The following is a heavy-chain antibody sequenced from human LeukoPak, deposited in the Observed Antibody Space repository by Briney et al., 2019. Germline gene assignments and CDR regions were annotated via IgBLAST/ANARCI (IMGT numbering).Heavy chain of an antibody. J-gene: IGHJ4*02. CDR1: GYNFTNYL. D-gene: IGHD4-11*01. CDR2: IYPGDSDP. CDR3: ARSKSKPSFDY. Sequence: GESLKISCKGSGYNFTNYLIAWVRQMPGKGLDWMGFIYPGDSDPRYGPSFQGQVTISADKSISTAYLQWNSLKASDTAMYHCARSKSKPSFDYWGQGTLVTVSS. V-gene: IGHV5-51*01.